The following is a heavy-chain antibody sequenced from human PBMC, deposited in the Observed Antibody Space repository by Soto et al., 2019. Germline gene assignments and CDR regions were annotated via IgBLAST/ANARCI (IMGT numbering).Heavy chain of an antibody. CDR3: IGEERGMRYFDD. CDR2: INLGGTTT. Sequence: QVQLVESGAEVKKPGASVKLSCQASKNTFTDYFIHWVRQAPGQGLEWMALINLGGTTTTYTQKLQDXLTXXEXPSTSTVYMELSSLRSEDTAVYYCIGEERGMRYFDDWGQGTLVSVSA. J-gene: IGHJ4*02. CDR1: KNTFTDYF. D-gene: IGHD1-1*01. V-gene: IGHV1-46*03.